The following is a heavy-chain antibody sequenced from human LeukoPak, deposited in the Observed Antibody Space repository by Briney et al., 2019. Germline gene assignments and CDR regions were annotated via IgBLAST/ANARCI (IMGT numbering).Heavy chain of an antibody. V-gene: IGHV4-61*02. J-gene: IGHJ4*02. CDR3: ARGSLHGVVVTFFDY. CDR2: IYTSGST. Sequence: SQTLSLTCTVSGGSISSGSYYWSWIRQPAGKGLEWIGRIYTSGSTNYNPSLKSRVTISVDTSKNQFSLKLSSVTAADTAVYYCARGSLHGVVVTFFDYWGQGTLVTVSS. D-gene: IGHD3-22*01. CDR1: GGSISSGSYY.